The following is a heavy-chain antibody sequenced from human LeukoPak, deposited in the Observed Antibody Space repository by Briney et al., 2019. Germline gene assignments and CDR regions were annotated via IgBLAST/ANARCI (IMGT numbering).Heavy chain of an antibody. Sequence: GGSLRLSCAASGFTFSSYGMHWVRQAPGKGLEWVAFIRYDGSNKYYADSVKGRFTISRDNSKNSLYLQMNSLRTEDTALYYCAGDSSGWYEFDYWGQGTLVTVSS. V-gene: IGHV3-30*02. CDR2: IRYDGSNK. J-gene: IGHJ4*02. CDR3: AGDSSGWYEFDY. CDR1: GFTFSSYG. D-gene: IGHD6-19*01.